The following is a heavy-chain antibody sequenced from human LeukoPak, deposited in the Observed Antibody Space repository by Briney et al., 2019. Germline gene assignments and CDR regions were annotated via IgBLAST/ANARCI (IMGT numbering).Heavy chain of an antibody. CDR2: ISYSGST. J-gene: IGHJ4*02. Sequence: SQTLSLTCTVSGGSISSGGYYWSWIRQHPGKGLEWIGYISYSGSTYYNPSLKSRVSVSLDTSKSQFSLKLTSVTAADTAVYFCARGPSYCDFWGQGTLVTVSS. CDR3: ARGPSYCDF. CDR1: GGSISSGGYY. V-gene: IGHV4-31*03.